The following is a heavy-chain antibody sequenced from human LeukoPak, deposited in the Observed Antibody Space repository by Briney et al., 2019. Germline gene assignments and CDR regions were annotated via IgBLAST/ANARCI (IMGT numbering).Heavy chain of an antibody. V-gene: IGHV4-59*08. CDR1: GGSISSYY. CDR2: IYYSGST. Sequence: PSETLSLTCTVSGGSISSYYWSWIRQPPGKGLEWIGYIYYSGSTYYNPSLKSRVTISVDTSKNQFSLKLSSVTAADTAVYYCARGKRYFDWLPPDGMDVWGQGTTVTVSS. CDR3: ARGKRYFDWLPPDGMDV. J-gene: IGHJ6*02. D-gene: IGHD3-9*01.